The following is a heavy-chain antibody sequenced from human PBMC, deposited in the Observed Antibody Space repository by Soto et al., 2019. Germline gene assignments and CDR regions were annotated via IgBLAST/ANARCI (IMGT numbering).Heavy chain of an antibody. J-gene: IGHJ6*02. CDR2: IGASGST. CDR1: GFTFSRSA. Sequence: EELLESGGDLVQPGGSLRLSCAASGFTFSRSAMSWVRQAPGKGLEWVSTIGASGSTYYADSVKGRFTISRDNPRDTLYLQMNTLRVEDTAVYYCATVLDWSDWWYGMGYGRAVWGQGTTVIVSS. D-gene: IGHD2-15*01. V-gene: IGHV3-23*01. CDR3: ATVLDWSDWWYGMGYGRAV.